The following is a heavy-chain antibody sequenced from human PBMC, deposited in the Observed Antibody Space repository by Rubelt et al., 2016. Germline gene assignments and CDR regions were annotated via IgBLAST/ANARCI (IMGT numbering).Heavy chain of an antibody. CDR1: GGSFSGYY. CDR2: INHSGST. V-gene: IGHV4-34*01. CDR3: ARGLARAAAAPRRLWFDP. J-gene: IGHJ5*02. Sequence: QVQLQQWGAGLLKPSETLSLTCAVYGGSFSGYYWSWIRQPPGKGLEWIGEINHSGSTNYNPSLKSRVTVSVATSENKFSLKLSSVTAADTAVYYWARGLARAAAAPRRLWFDPWGQGTLVTVSS. D-gene: IGHD6-13*01.